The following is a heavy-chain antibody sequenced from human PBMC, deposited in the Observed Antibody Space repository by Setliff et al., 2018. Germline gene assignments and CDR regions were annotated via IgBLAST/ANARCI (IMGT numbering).Heavy chain of an antibody. CDR3: VRSSAPQVVLAADFDF. V-gene: IGHV1-18*01. CDR2: ISPYTGNT. CDR1: GYTFTNFG. Sequence: ASVKVSCKTSGYTFTNFGISWVRQAPGQGLEWLGSISPYTGNTNYPERLQGRITMTTDTLTSTVYMELRSLRPDDTAVYYCVRSSAPQVVLAADFDFWGQGTPVTVSS. J-gene: IGHJ4*02. D-gene: IGHD6-19*01.